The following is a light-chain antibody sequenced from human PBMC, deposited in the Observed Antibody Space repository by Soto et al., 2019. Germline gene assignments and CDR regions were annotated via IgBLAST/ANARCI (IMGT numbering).Light chain of an antibody. CDR1: QSLVYSDGNTY. V-gene: IGKV2-30*01. CDR2: KVS. Sequence: DVVMPQSPLSLPVTLGQPASISCRSSQSLVYSDGNTYLNWFQQRPGQSPRRLIYKVSNRDSGVPDRFSGSGSGTVFTLKISRVEAEDVGVYYCMQGTHWPITFGQGTRLEIK. J-gene: IGKJ5*01. CDR3: MQGTHWPIT.